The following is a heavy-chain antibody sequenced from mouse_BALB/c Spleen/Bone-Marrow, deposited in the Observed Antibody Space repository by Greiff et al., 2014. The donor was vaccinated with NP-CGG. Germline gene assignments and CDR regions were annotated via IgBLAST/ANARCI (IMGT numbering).Heavy chain of an antibody. V-gene: IGHV1-74*01. D-gene: IGHD1-1*01. CDR2: IDPYDSET. J-gene: IGHJ3*01. Sequence: QVQLKESGAELVRPGASVKLSCRTSGYTFTGYWMNWVKQRPEQGLEWIGRIDPYDSETHYNQKFKVKAILTVDKSSSTAYIQLSSLTSEDSAVYYCAYGSSFGFAYWGQGTLVTVSA. CDR3: AYGSSFGFAY. CDR1: GYTFTGYW.